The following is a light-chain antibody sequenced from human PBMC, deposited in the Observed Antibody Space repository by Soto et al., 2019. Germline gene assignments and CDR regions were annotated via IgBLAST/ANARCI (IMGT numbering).Light chain of an antibody. Sequence: QSALTQPASVSGSPGQSITISCTGTSSDVGGYNYVSWYQQHPGKAPKLMIYEVSNRPSGVSNRFSGSKSGNTASLTISGLQAEDEADYYSSSYTSSSDVFGTGTKVTVL. CDR2: EVS. CDR1: SSDVGGYNY. J-gene: IGLJ1*01. CDR3: SSYTSSSDV. V-gene: IGLV2-14*01.